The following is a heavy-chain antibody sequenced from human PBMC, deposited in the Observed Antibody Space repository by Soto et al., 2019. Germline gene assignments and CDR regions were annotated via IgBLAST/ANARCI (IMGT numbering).Heavy chain of an antibody. CDR1: GYTFTGYY. D-gene: IGHD5-12*01. V-gene: IGHV1-2*02. J-gene: IGHJ4*02. CDR2: INPNSGGT. Sequence: ASVKVSCKASGYTFTGYYMHWVRQAPGQGLEWMGWINPNSGGTNYAQKFQGRVTMTRDTSISTAYMELSRLRSDDTAVYYCALMATLMEASDYWGQGTLVTVSS. CDR3: ALMATLMEASDY.